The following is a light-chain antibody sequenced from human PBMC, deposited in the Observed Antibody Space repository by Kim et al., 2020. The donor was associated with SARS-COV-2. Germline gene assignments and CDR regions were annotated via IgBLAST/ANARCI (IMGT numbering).Light chain of an antibody. Sequence: QSALTQPASVSGSPGQSVTISCTGTSSDVGGYNYVSWYQQHPGKAPKLIIYDVTKRPSGVSDRFSGSKSGNTASLTISGLQADDEADYYCSSYTGTDPSKVFGTGTKVTVL. CDR1: SSDVGGYNY. CDR3: SSYTGTDPSKV. V-gene: IGLV2-11*01. CDR2: DVT. J-gene: IGLJ1*01.